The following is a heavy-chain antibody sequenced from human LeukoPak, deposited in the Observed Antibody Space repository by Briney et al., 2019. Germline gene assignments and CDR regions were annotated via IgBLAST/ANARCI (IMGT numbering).Heavy chain of an antibody. Sequence: PGGSLRLSCAASGFTFSNYAMSWVRQAPGKGLEWVSAISGSGGSTYYADSVKGRFTISRDNSKNTLYLQMNSLRAEDTAVYYCVKGSYYYGSGSYFFDYWGQGTLVTVSS. CDR3: VKGSYYYGSGSYFFDY. CDR2: ISGSGGST. V-gene: IGHV3-23*01. J-gene: IGHJ4*02. D-gene: IGHD3-10*01. CDR1: GFTFSNYA.